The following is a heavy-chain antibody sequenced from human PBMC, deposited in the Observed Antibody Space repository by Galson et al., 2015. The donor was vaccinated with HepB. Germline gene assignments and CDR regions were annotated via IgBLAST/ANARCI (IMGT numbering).Heavy chain of an antibody. CDR1: GFTFTSYA. V-gene: IGHV3-30-3*01. CDR3: ARDPSVPYYGSGISLYFFDY. CDR2: ITYDEDIT. D-gene: IGHD3-10*01. J-gene: IGHJ4*02. Sequence: SLRLSCAASGFTFTSYALHWVRQAPGKGLEWVAVITYDEDITYYADSVKGRFTISRDNSKKTLFRQMNSLRGDDTAVYYCARDPSVPYYGSGISLYFFDYWGQGTLVTVSS.